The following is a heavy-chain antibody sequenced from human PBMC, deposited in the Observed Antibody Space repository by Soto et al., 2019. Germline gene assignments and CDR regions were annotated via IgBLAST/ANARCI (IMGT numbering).Heavy chain of an antibody. D-gene: IGHD2-21*02. CDR3: ARDAMAYCGGDYYPSYYYYYGMDV. V-gene: IGHV1-8*01. CDR1: GYTFTSYD. J-gene: IGHJ6*02. Sequence: ASVKVSCKASGYTFTSYDINWVRQATGQGLEWMGWMNPNSGNTGYAQKFQGRVTMTRNTSISTAYMELSSLRSEDTAVYYCARDAMAYCGGDYYPSYYYYYGMDVWGQGTTVTVSS. CDR2: MNPNSGNT.